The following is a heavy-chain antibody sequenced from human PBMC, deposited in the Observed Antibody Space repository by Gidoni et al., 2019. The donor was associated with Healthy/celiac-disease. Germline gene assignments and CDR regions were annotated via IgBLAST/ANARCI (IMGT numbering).Heavy chain of an antibody. Sequence: EVQLVESGGGLVKPGGSLRLSCAASGFTFSNAWMSWVRQAPGKGLEWVGCIKSKTDGGTTDYAAPVKGRFTISRDDSKNTLYLQMNSLKTEDTAVYYCTTEKSYYLDYFDYWGQGTLVTVSS. CDR3: TTEKSYYLDYFDY. D-gene: IGHD1-26*01. CDR2: IKSKTDGGTT. V-gene: IGHV3-15*01. CDR1: GFTFSNAW. J-gene: IGHJ4*02.